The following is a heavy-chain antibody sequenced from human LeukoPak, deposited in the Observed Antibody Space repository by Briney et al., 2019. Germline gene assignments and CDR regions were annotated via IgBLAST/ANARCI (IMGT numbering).Heavy chain of an antibody. Sequence: PGASLRLSCAASGFTFSSYAMSWVRKAPGKGLEWVSAISGSGGSTYYADSVKGRSTISRDNSKNTLYLQINSLRAEDTAVYYCAKGKAAMVLYFDYWGQGTLVTVSS. CDR1: GFTFSSYA. CDR2: ISGSGGST. CDR3: AKGKAAMVLYFDY. D-gene: IGHD5-18*01. V-gene: IGHV3-23*01. J-gene: IGHJ4*02.